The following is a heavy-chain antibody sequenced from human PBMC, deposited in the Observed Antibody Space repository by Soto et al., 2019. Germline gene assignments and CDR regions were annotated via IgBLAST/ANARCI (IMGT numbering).Heavy chain of an antibody. CDR2: IYYSGST. CDR3: ARVPPGIAAAGWFDP. J-gene: IGHJ5*02. D-gene: IGHD6-13*01. V-gene: IGHV4-59*01. CDR1: GGSISSYY. Sequence: PSETLSLTCTVSGGSISSYYWSWIRQPPGKGLEWIGYIYYSGSTNYNPSLKSRVTISVDTSKNQFSLKLSSVTAADTAVYYCARVPPGIAAAGWFDPWGQGTLVTVS.